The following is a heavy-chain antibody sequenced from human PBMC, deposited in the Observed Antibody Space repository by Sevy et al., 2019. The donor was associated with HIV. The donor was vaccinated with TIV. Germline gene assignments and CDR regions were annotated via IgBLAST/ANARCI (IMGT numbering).Heavy chain of an antibody. Sequence: ASVKDSCKASGYTFTGHYMHWVRQAPGQGLEWMGRINPNSGGTNYAQKFQGRVTMTRDTSISTAYMELSRLRSDDTAVYYCARGRGYYDSSGYPDAFDIWGQGTMVTVSS. CDR3: ARGRGYYDSSGYPDAFDI. CDR1: GYTFTGHY. V-gene: IGHV1-2*06. D-gene: IGHD3-22*01. CDR2: INPNSGGT. J-gene: IGHJ3*02.